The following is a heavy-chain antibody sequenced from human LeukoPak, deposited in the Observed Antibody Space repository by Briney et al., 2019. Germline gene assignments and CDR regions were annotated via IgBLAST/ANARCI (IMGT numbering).Heavy chain of an antibody. CDR3: ARGYYDILTGSYYYYGMDV. J-gene: IGHJ6*02. V-gene: IGHV1-69*13. D-gene: IGHD3-9*01. CDR1: GGTFSSYA. CDR2: IIPIFGTA. Sequence: GASVTVSCTASGGTFSSYAISWVRQAPGQGLEWMGGIIPIFGTANYAQKFQGRVTITADESTSTAYMELSSLRSEDTAVYYCARGYYDILTGSYYYYGMDVWGQGTTVTVSS.